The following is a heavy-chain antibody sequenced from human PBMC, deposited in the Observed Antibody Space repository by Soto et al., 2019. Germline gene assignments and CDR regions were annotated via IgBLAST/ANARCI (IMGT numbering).Heavy chain of an antibody. CDR1: GVTLSNYA. J-gene: IGHJ4*02. Sequence: GGALRVSCSVSGVTLSNYAMHWVRQAPGEGLEYVSGITSDGDSTYHADSVKGRFTISRDNSKNTLYLQMSSLRLEDTAIYYCVKGNQLLRYYFEFWGQGTLVTVSS. CDR2: ITSDGDST. V-gene: IGHV3-64D*06. D-gene: IGHD2-15*01. CDR3: VKGNQLLRYYFEF.